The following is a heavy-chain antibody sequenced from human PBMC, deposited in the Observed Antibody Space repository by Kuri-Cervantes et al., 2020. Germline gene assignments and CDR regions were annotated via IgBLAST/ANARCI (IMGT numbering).Heavy chain of an antibody. CDR2: INPSGGST. CDR1: GYTFTSYA. D-gene: IGHD3-10*01. V-gene: IGHV1-46*04. CDR3: ARGRPLYASGPFDP. Sequence: ASVEVSCKASGYTFTSYAMHWVRQAPGQGLEWMGIINPSGGSTSYAQKLQGRVTMTRDTSTSTVYMELHSLRSEDTAVYYCARGRPLYASGPFDPWGQGTLVTVSS. J-gene: IGHJ5*02.